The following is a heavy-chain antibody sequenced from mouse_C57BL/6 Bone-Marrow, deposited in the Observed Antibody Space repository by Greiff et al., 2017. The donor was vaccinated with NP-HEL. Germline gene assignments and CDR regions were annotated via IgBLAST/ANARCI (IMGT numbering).Heavy chain of an antibody. CDR2: IDPSDSYT. D-gene: IGHD2-1*01. J-gene: IGHJ3*01. CDR1: GYTFTSYW. CDR3: ARGGGNYEAWFAY. Sequence: QVQLKQPGAELVRPGTSVKLSCKASGYTFTSYWMHWVKQRPGQGLEWIGVIDPSDSYTNYNQKFKGKATLTVYTSSSTAYMQLSSLTSEDSAVYYCARGGGNYEAWFAYWGQGTLVTVSA. V-gene: IGHV1-59*01.